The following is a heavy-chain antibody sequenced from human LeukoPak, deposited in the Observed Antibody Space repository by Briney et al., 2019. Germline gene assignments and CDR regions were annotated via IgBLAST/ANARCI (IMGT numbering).Heavy chain of an antibody. CDR2: ISGSGGST. Sequence: PGGSLRLSCAASGFTFSSYAMSWVRQAPGKGLEWVSAISGSGGSTYYADSVKGRFTISRDNSKNTLYLQMDSLRAEDTAVYYCAKIRVYYDSSGFDYWGQGTLVTVSS. V-gene: IGHV3-23*01. J-gene: IGHJ4*02. CDR3: AKIRVYYDSSGFDY. CDR1: GFTFSSYA. D-gene: IGHD3-22*01.